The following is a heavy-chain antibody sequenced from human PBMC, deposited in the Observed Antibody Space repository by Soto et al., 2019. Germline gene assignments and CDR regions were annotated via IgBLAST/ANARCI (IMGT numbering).Heavy chain of an antibody. CDR3: ARIVGATQAFGY. V-gene: IGHV4-59*01. CDR1: GGSISSYY. D-gene: IGHD1-26*01. CDR2: IYYSGST. J-gene: IGHJ4*02. Sequence: SETLSLTCTVSGGSISSYYWSWIRQPPGKGLEWIGYIYYSGSTNYNPSIKSRVTISVDTSKNQFSLKLSSVTAADTAVYYCARIVGATQAFGYWGQGTLVTVYS.